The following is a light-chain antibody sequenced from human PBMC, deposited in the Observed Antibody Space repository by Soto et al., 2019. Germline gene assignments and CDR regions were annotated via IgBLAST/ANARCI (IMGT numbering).Light chain of an antibody. CDR3: SSYTSISTLDG. Sequence: QSALTQPASVSGSPGQSITISCTGTSSDVGGYNYVSWHQQHPGKAPKLMIYEVSNRPSGVSNRFSGSKSGNTASLTISGLQAEDEADYYCSSYTSISTLDGFGTGTKLTVL. V-gene: IGLV2-14*01. CDR2: EVS. CDR1: SSDVGGYNY. J-gene: IGLJ1*01.